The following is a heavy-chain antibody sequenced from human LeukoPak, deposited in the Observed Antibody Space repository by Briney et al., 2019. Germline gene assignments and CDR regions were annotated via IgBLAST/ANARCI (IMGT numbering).Heavy chain of an antibody. CDR2: IWYDGSNK. V-gene: IGHV3-33*06. D-gene: IGHD3-22*01. Sequence: PGRSLRLSCAASGFTFSSYGMHWVRQAPGKGLEWVADIWYDGSNKYYADSVKGRFTISRDNSKNTLYLQMNSLRAEDTAVYYCAKGRGYYDSSGYYDPASFDYWGQGTLVTVSS. CDR1: GFTFSSYG. J-gene: IGHJ4*02. CDR3: AKGRGYYDSSGYYDPASFDY.